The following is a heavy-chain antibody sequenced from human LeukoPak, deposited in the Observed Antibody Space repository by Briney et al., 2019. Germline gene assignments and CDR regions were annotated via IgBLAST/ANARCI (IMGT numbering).Heavy chain of an antibody. CDR1: GFTFNAYA. Sequence: SGGSLRLSCEASGFTFNAYALHWVRQAPGKGLEWLAGVSYDGGNKYYADSVKGRFTISRDTSKRTLYLQMNSLRSDDTAVYYCAKAVLWYGGFSHFDTWGQGTLVTVSS. CDR2: VSYDGGNK. CDR3: AKAVLWYGGFSHFDT. V-gene: IGHV3-30*18. D-gene: IGHD3-10*01. J-gene: IGHJ4*02.